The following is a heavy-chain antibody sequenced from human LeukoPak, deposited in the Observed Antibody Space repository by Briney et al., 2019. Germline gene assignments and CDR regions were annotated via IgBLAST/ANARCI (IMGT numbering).Heavy chain of an antibody. CDR1: GFTFSSYS. J-gene: IGHJ6*04. V-gene: IGHV3-21*01. Sequence: GGSLRLSCAASGFTFSSYSMNWVRQAPGKGLEWVSSTSSSSSYIYYADSVKGRFTISRDNAKNSLCLQMNSLRAEDTAVYYCAELGITMIGGVWGKGTTVTISS. D-gene: IGHD3-10*02. CDR2: TSSSSSYI. CDR3: AELGITMIGGV.